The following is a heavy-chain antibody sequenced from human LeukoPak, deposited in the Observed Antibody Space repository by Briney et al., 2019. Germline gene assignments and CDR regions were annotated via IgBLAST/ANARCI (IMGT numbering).Heavy chain of an antibody. Sequence: GASVKVSCKASEDIFSSYSISWVRQAPGQGLEWMGRIIPILGTTNYAQNFQGRVTIIADKSTSTAYMELSSLRSEDTAVYYCAKEAGDGTWGQGTMVTVSS. V-gene: IGHV1-69*08. CDR3: AKEAGDGT. J-gene: IGHJ3*01. CDR2: IIPILGTT. CDR1: EDIFSSYS.